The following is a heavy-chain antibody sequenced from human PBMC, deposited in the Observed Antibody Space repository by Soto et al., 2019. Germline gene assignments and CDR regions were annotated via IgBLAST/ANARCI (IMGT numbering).Heavy chain of an antibody. J-gene: IGHJ4*02. Sequence: VQLVQSGAEVRKPGSSVTVSCKASGGSFRSYAVSWVRLAPGQGLEWMGGIIPVFGTANYAQKFQGRVTITADESTSTADMELSSLRSDDTAMYYCAKGPSSGYFDYWGQGTLVTVSS. CDR2: IIPVFGTA. CDR1: GGSFRSYA. CDR3: AKGPSSGYFDY. D-gene: IGHD3-22*01. V-gene: IGHV1-69*01.